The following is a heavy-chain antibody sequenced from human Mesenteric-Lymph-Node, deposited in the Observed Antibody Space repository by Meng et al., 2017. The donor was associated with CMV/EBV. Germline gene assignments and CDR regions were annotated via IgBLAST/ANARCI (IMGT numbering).Heavy chain of an antibody. CDR2: ISSSGSNI. V-gene: IGHV3-11*01. Sequence: CTASKFSFSDYSMSWIRQAPGKGLEWISYISSSGSNIYYADSVRGRFIVSRDNAKNSLYLQMSSLRDEDTAVYYCARDTTATTIFDYWGQGTLVTVSS. CDR3: ARDTTATTIFDY. CDR1: KFSFSDYS. D-gene: IGHD5-12*01. J-gene: IGHJ4*02.